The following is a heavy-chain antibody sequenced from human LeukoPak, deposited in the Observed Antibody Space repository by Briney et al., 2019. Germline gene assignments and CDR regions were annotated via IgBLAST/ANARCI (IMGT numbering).Heavy chain of an antibody. J-gene: IGHJ4*02. CDR1: GFTFSSYW. Sequence: GGSLRLSCAASGFTFSSYWMSWVRQAPGKGLEWVANIKQDGSEKYYVDSVKGRFTISRDNAKNSLYLQMNSLKTEDTAVYYCTRDRYSGSPGGFDYWGQGTLVTVSS. CDR3: TRDRYSGSPGGFDY. D-gene: IGHD5-12*01. CDR2: IKQDGSEK. V-gene: IGHV3-7*03.